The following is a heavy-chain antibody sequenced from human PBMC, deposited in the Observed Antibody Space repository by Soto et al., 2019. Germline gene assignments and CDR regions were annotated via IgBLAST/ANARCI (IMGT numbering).Heavy chain of an antibody. Sequence: SLRLSYAATVFTFSNAWMSWVRQAPGKGLEWVGRIKSKTDGGTTDYAAPVKGRFTISRDDSKNTLYLQMNSLKTEDTAVYYCTTGPYYCYYMDVWGKGTTVTVSS. CDR2: IKSKTDGGTT. CDR1: VFTFSNAW. V-gene: IGHV3-15*01. J-gene: IGHJ6*03. CDR3: TTGPYYCYYMDV.